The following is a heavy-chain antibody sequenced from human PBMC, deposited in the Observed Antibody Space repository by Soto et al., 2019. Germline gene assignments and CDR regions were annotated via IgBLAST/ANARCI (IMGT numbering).Heavy chain of an antibody. Sequence: QVQLVQSGAEVKKPGSSVTVSCKASGGSFSGQAVSWVRQAPGQPLEWMGGIIPIFRTTNYARKFQGRLTLTADESTTTASMELTRLRSEDTAIYYCANVTNWGQGTLVTVSS. J-gene: IGHJ4*02. CDR3: ANVTN. D-gene: IGHD3-10*01. CDR1: GGSFSGQA. CDR2: IIPIFRTT. V-gene: IGHV1-69*01.